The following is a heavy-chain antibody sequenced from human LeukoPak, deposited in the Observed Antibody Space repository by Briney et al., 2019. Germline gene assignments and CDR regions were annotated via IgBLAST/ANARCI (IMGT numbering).Heavy chain of an antibody. D-gene: IGHD1-20*01. Sequence: GASVKVSCKASGYTFTSYGISWVRQAPGQGLEWMGWISAYNGNTNYAQKLRGRVTMTTDTSTSTAYMELRSLRSDDTAVYYCARDVYNWNATYYYYGMDVWGQGTTVTVSS. CDR3: ARDVYNWNATYYYYGMDV. CDR1: GYTFTSYG. J-gene: IGHJ6*02. V-gene: IGHV1-18*01. CDR2: ISAYNGNT.